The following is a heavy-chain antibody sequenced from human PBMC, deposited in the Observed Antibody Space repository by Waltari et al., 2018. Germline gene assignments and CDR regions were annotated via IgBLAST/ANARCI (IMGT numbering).Heavy chain of an antibody. D-gene: IGHD3-22*01. Sequence: QLQLQESGPGLVKPSETLSLTCTVSGDSITSSSNYWGWIRQPPGMGLEWIVSVSYSGSTYYNPSLKSRVTVSVDTSKSQFSLKLNSVTATDTAVYYCARLEAFELYDSSGYYRGDYWGQGTLVTVSS. CDR1: GDSITSSSNY. CDR3: ARLEAFELYDSSGYYRGDY. CDR2: VSYSGST. V-gene: IGHV4-39*01. J-gene: IGHJ4*02.